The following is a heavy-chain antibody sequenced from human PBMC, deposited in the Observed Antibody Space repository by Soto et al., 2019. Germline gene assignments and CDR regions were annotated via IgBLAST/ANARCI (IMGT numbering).Heavy chain of an antibody. CDR3: ARATWGVDY. J-gene: IGHJ4*02. CDR2: INHSGST. CDR1: GGSFSGYY. D-gene: IGHD3-10*01. V-gene: IGHV4-34*01. Sequence: SETLSLTCAVYGGSFSGYYWSWIRQPPGKGLEWIGEINHSGSTNYNPSLKSRVTISVDTSKNQFSLKLSSVTAADTAVYYCARATWGVDYWGQGTLVTVSS.